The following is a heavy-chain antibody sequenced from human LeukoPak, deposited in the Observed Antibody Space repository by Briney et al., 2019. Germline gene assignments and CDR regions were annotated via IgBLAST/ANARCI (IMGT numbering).Heavy chain of an antibody. V-gene: IGHV3-7*01. J-gene: IGHJ4*02. CDR1: GFTFSRSW. CDR2: INQDGSVE. CDR3: AKLLGDVTTFDY. D-gene: IGHD4-11*01. Sequence: GESLRLSCEGSGFTFSRSWMTWVRQAAGKGLEWVASINQDGSVEHYMDSVKGRFTISRDNAENSLYLQMNSLRAEDTAVYYCAKLLGDVTTFDYWGQGTLVTVSS.